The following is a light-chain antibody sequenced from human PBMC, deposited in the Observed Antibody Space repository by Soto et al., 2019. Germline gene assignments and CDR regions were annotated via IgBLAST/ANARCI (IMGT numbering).Light chain of an antibody. CDR1: TSDVGGYDY. Sequence: QSALTLPRSVSGSPGQSVTISCTGTTSDVGGYDYVSWYQQHPGKAPKLMIYDVIKRPSGVPDRFSGSKSGNTASLTISGLQAEDEADYYCCSYAGGYTFGVFGGGTKVTVL. CDR2: DVI. CDR3: CSYAGGYTFGV. J-gene: IGLJ2*01. V-gene: IGLV2-11*01.